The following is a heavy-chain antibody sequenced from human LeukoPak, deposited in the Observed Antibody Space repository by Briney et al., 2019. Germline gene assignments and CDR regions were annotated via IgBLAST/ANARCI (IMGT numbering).Heavy chain of an antibody. Sequence: ASVKVSCKASGGTFSSYAISWVRQAPGQGLEWMGGIIPIFGTANYAQKFQGRVTITTDESTSTAYMELSSLRSEDTAVYYCAGSIGQQLVRIDYWGQGTLVTVSS. J-gene: IGHJ4*02. CDR3: AGSIGQQLVRIDY. V-gene: IGHV1-69*05. CDR2: IIPIFGTA. CDR1: GGTFSSYA. D-gene: IGHD6-6*01.